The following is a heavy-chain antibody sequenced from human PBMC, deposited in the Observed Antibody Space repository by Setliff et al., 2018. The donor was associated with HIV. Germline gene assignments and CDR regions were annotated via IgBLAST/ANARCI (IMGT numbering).Heavy chain of an antibody. D-gene: IGHD3-3*01. Sequence: RASVKVSCKTSGYIFIRYYIFWVRQAPGQGLEWMGNINPHTGVTKYAEKFQGRVTMTRDTSINTIYMELSRLRSDDTAVYYCARDLRDGFEEWFSTLDDGMDVWSQGTTVTVSS. J-gene: IGHJ6*02. CDR2: INPHTGVT. V-gene: IGHV1-2*02. CDR3: ARDLRDGFEEWFSTLDDGMDV. CDR1: GYIFIRYY.